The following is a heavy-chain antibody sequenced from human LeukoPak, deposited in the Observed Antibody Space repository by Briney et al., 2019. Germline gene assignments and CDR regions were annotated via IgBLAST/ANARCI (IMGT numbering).Heavy chain of an antibody. J-gene: IGHJ4*02. CDR3: ARIFTGYSYGTYFDY. CDR2: INHSGST. Sequence: PSETLSLTCAVYGGSFSGYYWSWIRQPPGKGLEWIGEINHSGSTNYNPSLKSRVTISVDTSKNQFSLKLSSVTAADTAVYYCARIFTGYSYGTYFDYWGQGTLVTVSS. CDR1: GGSFSGYY. V-gene: IGHV4-34*01. D-gene: IGHD5-18*01.